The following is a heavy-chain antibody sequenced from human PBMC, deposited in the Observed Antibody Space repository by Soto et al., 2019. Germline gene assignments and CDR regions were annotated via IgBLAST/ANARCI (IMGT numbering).Heavy chain of an antibody. Sequence: QVQLVQSGAAVRKPGSSVKVSCKASGGTFTKYAITWVRQAPRQGLEWMGGIVPLPGTTNYAQKFRGRVTISADQSTSTAYSELSSLRSEDTAVYYCASGGGGLGGSRGWPDYAFDVWGQGTMVIVSS. V-gene: IGHV1-69*01. D-gene: IGHD6-19*01. CDR3: ASGGGGLGGSRGWPDYAFDV. J-gene: IGHJ3*01. CDR2: IVPLPGTT. CDR1: GGTFTKYA.